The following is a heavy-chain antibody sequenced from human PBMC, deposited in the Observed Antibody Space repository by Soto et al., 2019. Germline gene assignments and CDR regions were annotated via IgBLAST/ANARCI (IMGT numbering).Heavy chain of an antibody. D-gene: IGHD3-3*01. CDR3: ARDPTIFGVVHDAFDI. CDR2: IYYSGST. Sequence: PSETLSLTCTVSGGSISSGDYYWSWIRQPPGKGLEWIGYIYYSGSTYYNPSLKGRVTISVDTSKNQFSLKLSSVTAADTAVYYCARDPTIFGVVHDAFDIWGQGTMVTVS. CDR1: GGSISSGDYY. J-gene: IGHJ3*02. V-gene: IGHV4-30-4*01.